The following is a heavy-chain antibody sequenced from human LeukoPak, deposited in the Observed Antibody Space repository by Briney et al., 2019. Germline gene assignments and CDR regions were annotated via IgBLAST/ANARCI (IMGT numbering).Heavy chain of an antibody. Sequence: PSETLSLTCTVSGGSISSYYWSWIRQPPGKGLEWIGYIYYSGSTNYNPSLKSRVTISVDTSKNQFSLKLSSVTAADTAVYYCARELLVTRDFDAFDIWGQGTMVTVSS. CDR3: ARELLVTRDFDAFDI. V-gene: IGHV4-59*01. J-gene: IGHJ3*02. CDR1: GGSISSYY. D-gene: IGHD7-27*01. CDR2: IYYSGST.